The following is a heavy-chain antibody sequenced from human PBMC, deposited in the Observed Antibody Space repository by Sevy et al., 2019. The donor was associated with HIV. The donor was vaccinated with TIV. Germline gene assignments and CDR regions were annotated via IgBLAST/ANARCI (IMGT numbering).Heavy chain of an antibody. Sequence: GGSLRLSCAASGFTFSDYSMNWVRQAPGKGLEWVAFISFDGRNTYSADSVKGRFTVSRDNSNNAVYLQMNNLRTEDTAMYYCAKDILGDNSPWFFFDYWGQGTQVTVSS. CDR3: AKDILGDNSPWFFFDY. V-gene: IGHV3-30*18. J-gene: IGHJ4*02. CDR2: ISFDGRNT. D-gene: IGHD3-9*01. CDR1: GFTFSDYS.